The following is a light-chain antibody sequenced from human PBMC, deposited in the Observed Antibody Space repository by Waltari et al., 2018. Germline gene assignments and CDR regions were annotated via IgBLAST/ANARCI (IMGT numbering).Light chain of an antibody. CDR2: AAS. CDR1: QNIRSY. CDR3: QQSYSTPYS. V-gene: IGKV1-39*01. J-gene: IGKJ2*03. Sequence: DIQMTQSPSSLSASVGDRVTITCRASQNIRSYLNWYQQKPGKAPKFLIYAASSLQSGVPSRFRGSVSGTDFTLTISTLQPEDFATYYCQQSYSTPYSFGQGTKLEIK.